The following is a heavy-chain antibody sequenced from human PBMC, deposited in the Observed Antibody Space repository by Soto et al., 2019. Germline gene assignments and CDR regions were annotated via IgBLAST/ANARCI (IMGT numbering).Heavy chain of an antibody. J-gene: IGHJ4*02. Sequence: GGSLRLSCAASGFTFSSYAMHWVRQAPGKGLEWVAVISYDGSNKYYADSVKGRFTISRDNSKNTLYLQMNSLRAEDTAVYYCASWAYLSDDYGDYFDYWGQGTLVTVSS. V-gene: IGHV3-30*14. CDR2: ISYDGSNK. CDR3: ASWAYLSDDYGDYFDY. CDR1: GFTFSSYA. D-gene: IGHD4-17*01.